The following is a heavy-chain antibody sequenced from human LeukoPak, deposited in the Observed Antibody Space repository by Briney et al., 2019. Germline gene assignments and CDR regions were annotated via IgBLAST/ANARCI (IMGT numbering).Heavy chain of an antibody. Sequence: GESLKISCKGSGYSFPIYWLGWVRQMPGKGLEWMGIIYPGDSDTRYSPSFQGQVTISADKSISTAYLQWSSLKASDTAMYYCARRFPHFGDAFDIWGQGTMVTVSS. D-gene: IGHD3-16*01. J-gene: IGHJ3*02. CDR1: GYSFPIYW. CDR3: ARRFPHFGDAFDI. CDR2: IYPGDSDT. V-gene: IGHV5-51*01.